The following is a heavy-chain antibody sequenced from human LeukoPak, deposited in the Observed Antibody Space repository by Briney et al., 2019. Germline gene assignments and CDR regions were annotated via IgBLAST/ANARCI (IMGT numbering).Heavy chain of an antibody. CDR3: AKGYYYDSSGYYPLDY. J-gene: IGHJ4*02. CDR1: GFTFSNFA. V-gene: IGHV3-23*01. Sequence: GGSLRLSCAASGFTFSNFALSCVRQAPGKGLEWVSSISGSGDSTYSADSVKGRFTISRDNSKNTLYLRMNSLRAEDTAVYYCAKGYYYDSSGYYPLDYWGQGTLVTVSS. CDR2: ISGSGDST. D-gene: IGHD3-22*01.